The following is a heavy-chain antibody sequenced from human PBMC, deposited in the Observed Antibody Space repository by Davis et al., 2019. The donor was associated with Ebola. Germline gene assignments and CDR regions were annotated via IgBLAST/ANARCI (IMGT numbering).Heavy chain of an antibody. Sequence: SQTLSLTCAVYGGTFSDYYWSWIRQPPGKGLEWIGEINHSGSTNYNPSLKSRVTISVDTSKNQFSLKLSSVTAADTAVYYCARVRAYYYYYGMDVWGQGTTVTVSS. CDR3: ARVRAYYYYYGMDV. J-gene: IGHJ6*02. CDR1: GGTFSDYY. D-gene: IGHD4-17*01. V-gene: IGHV4-34*01. CDR2: INHSGST.